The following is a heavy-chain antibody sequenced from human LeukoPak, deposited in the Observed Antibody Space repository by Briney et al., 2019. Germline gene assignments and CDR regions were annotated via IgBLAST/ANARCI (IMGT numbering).Heavy chain of an antibody. CDR2: IYPGDSDT. CDR3: AITRSSPYDY. J-gene: IGHJ4*02. Sequence: YWSWIRQPPGKGLEWMGIIYPGDSDTRYSPSFQGQVTISADKSISTAYLQWSSLKASDTAMYYCAITRSSPYDYWGQGTLVTVSS. D-gene: IGHD6-6*01. CDR1: YW. V-gene: IGHV5-51*01.